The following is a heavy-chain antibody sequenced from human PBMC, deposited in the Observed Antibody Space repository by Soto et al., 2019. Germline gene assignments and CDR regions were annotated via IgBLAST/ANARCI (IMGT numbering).Heavy chain of an antibody. CDR3: ACRGSGGHYDY. Sequence: EVQLLESGGGLVQPGGSLRLSCAASGFTFSSYAMRWVRQAPVKGLEWVSAISGSGGSTYYADSVKGRFTISRDTSKNTLYMQMNSQRAEDPAVYYCACRGSGGHYDYWGQGTLVPVSS. V-gene: IGHV3-23*01. D-gene: IGHD1-26*01. J-gene: IGHJ4*02. CDR1: GFTFSSYA. CDR2: ISGSGGST.